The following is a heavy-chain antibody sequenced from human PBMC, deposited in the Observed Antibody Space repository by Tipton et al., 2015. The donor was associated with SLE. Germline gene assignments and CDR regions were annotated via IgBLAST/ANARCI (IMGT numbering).Heavy chain of an antibody. Sequence: TLSLTCTVSGGSISSGGYYWSWIRQPPGKGLEGIGYIYYSGSTHYNPSLKSRVTISVDTSKNQFSLKLSSVTAADTAVYYCARDLTVAFDIWGQGTMVTVSS. CDR3: ARDLTVAFDI. J-gene: IGHJ3*02. CDR2: IYYSGST. V-gene: IGHV4-61*08. CDR1: GGSISSGGYY.